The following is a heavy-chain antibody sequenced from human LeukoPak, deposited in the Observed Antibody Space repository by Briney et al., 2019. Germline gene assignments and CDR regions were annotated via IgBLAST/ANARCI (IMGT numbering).Heavy chain of an antibody. D-gene: IGHD2-21*02. Sequence: GGSLRLSCAASGFSFSSYAMSWVRQAPGKGLEWVSTISGSGASTYYADSVKGRFTISRDNAKNSLYLQMNSLRAEDTAVYYCARIGGYYAFDIWGQGTMVTVSS. V-gene: IGHV3-23*01. J-gene: IGHJ3*02. CDR3: ARIGGYYAFDI. CDR1: GFSFSSYA. CDR2: ISGSGAST.